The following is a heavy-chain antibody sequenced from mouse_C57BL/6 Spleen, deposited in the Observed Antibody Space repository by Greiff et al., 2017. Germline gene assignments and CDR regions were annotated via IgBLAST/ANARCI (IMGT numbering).Heavy chain of an antibody. J-gene: IGHJ4*01. CDR2: IDPSDSET. CDR1: GYTFTSYW. D-gene: IGHD1-1*01. CDR3: ARSPDYCGSAMDG. Sequence: VQLQQPGAELVRPGSSVKLSCKASGYTFTSYWMHWVKQRPIQGLEWIGNIDPSDSETHYNQKFKDKATLTVDKSSSTAYMQLSSLTSEDSAVYCCARSPDYCGSAMDGWGQGTSVTVSS. V-gene: IGHV1-52*01.